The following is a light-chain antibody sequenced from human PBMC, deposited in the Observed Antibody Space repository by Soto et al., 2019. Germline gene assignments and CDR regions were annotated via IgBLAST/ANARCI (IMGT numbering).Light chain of an antibody. V-gene: IGKV3-20*01. J-gene: IGKJ1*01. Sequence: EIVLTQSPGTLSLSPGQRATLSCRASQSLSSSFLAWYQQKPGQAPRLLIHGASNRATGIPDRFSGSGSGTDFTLTITRLEPEDFAVYYCQQYGGSPRTFGQGTKVDIK. CDR3: QQYGGSPRT. CDR1: QSLSSSF. CDR2: GAS.